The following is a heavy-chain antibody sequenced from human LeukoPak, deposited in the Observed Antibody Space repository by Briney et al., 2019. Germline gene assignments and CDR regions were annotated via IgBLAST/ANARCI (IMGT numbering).Heavy chain of an antibody. J-gene: IGHJ5*02. CDR1: GGSISSYY. D-gene: IGHD1-26*01. CDR3: ARGATAPRSNWFDP. Sequence: SETLSLTCTVSGGSISSYYWSWIRQPPGKGLEWIGYIYYSGSTNYNPSLKSRVTISVDTSKNQFSLKLSSVTAADTAVYYCARGATAPRSNWFDPWGQGTLVTVSS. V-gene: IGHV4-59*01. CDR2: IYYSGST.